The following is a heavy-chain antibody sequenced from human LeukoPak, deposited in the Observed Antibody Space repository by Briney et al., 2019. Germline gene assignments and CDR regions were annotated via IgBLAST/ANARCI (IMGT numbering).Heavy chain of an antibody. V-gene: IGHV3-23*01. CDR2: ISGSGGST. Sequence: PGGSLRLSCAASGFTFSSYAMSWVRQAPGKGLEWVSAISGSGGSTYYADSVKGRFTISRDNSKNTLYLQMNNLRAEDTAVYYCAKGGAGLDYDFWSGYSYAFDIWGQGTMVTVSS. CDR1: GFTFSSYA. CDR3: AKGGAGLDYDFWSGYSYAFDI. J-gene: IGHJ3*02. D-gene: IGHD3-3*01.